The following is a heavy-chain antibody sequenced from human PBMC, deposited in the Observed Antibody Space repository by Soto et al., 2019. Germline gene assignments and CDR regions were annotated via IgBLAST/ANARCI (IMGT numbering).Heavy chain of an antibody. CDR1: GGSISSSSYY. CDR2: IYYSGST. V-gene: IGHV4-39*01. J-gene: IGHJ6*02. CDR3: ASTSLPNYYYGMDV. D-gene: IGHD2-2*01. Sequence: TSETLSLTCPVSGGSISSSSYYWGWIRQPPGKGLEWIGSIYYSGSTYYNPSLKSRVTISVDTSKNQFSLKLSSVTAADTAVYYCASTSLPNYYYGMDVWGQGTTVTVSS.